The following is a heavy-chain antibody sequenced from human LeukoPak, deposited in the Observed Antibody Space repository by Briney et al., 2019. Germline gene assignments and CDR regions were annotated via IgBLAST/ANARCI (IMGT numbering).Heavy chain of an antibody. J-gene: IGHJ4*02. CDR3: ASSPVISRD. V-gene: IGHV3-74*01. CDR1: GFTFSNYW. D-gene: IGHD3-22*01. Sequence: PGGSLRLSCAASGFTFSNYWMHWVRQAPGKGLEWVSRISSDGSRISYADSVKGRFTISRDNAKNTLYLQMNSLRVEDTAVYYCASSPVISRDWGQGTLVTVSS. CDR2: ISSDGSRI.